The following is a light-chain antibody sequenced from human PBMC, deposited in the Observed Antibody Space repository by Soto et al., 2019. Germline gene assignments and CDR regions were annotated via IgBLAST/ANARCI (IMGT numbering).Light chain of an antibody. V-gene: IGLV2-14*01. CDR2: EVN. J-gene: IGLJ3*02. CDR1: SSDIGAYDY. CDR3: SSARRDNTWV. Sequence: QSALTQPASLSGSPGQSITISCTGTSSDIGAYDYVSWFQQHPGKAPKLMISEVNNRPSGVSNRFSGSKSGNTAYLTISGLQAEDEADYYCSSARRDNTWVFGGGTKLTVL.